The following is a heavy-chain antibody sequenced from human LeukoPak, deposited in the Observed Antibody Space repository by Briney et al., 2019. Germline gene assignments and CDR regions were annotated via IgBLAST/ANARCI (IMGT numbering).Heavy chain of an antibody. CDR2: IKQDGSEK. V-gene: IGHV3-7*01. D-gene: IGHD2-8*01. J-gene: IGHJ4*02. CDR3: AREWYTFDY. Sequence: QAGGSLRLSCAASGFTFDDYGMSWVRQAPGKGLEWVANIKQDGSEKYYVDSVKGRFTISRDNAKNSLYLQMNSLRAEDTAVYYCAREWYTFDYWGQGTLVTVSS. CDR1: GFTFDDYG.